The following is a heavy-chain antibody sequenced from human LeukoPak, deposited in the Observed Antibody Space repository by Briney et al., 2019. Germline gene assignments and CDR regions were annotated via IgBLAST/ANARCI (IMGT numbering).Heavy chain of an antibody. CDR3: ARVDGPFYYYGMDV. Sequence: GGSLRLSCAASGFTVSSNYMSWVRQAPREGLEWVSVIYSGGSTYYADSVKGRFTISRDNSKDTLYLQMNSLRAEDTAVYYCARVDGPFYYYGMDVWGQGTTVTVSS. J-gene: IGHJ6*02. CDR2: IYSGGST. D-gene: IGHD2-8*01. CDR1: GFTVSSNY. V-gene: IGHV3-66*01.